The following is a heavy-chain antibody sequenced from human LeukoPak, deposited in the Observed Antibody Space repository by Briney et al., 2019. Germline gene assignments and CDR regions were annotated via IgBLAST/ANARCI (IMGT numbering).Heavy chain of an antibody. J-gene: IGHJ5*02. Sequence: TLSLTCAVSGGSISSGGYSWSWIRQPPGKGLEWIGYIYHSGSTYYNPSLKSRVTISVDTSKNQFSLKLSSVTAADTAVYYCARVRGDPTGSYDSSGYYFFSWFDPWGQGTLVTVSS. V-gene: IGHV4-30-2*01. CDR1: GGSISSGGYS. CDR3: ARVRGDPTGSYDSSGYYFFSWFDP. CDR2: IYHSGST. D-gene: IGHD3-22*01.